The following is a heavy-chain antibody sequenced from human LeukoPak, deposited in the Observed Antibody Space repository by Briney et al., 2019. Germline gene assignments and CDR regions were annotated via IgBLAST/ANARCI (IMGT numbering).Heavy chain of an antibody. V-gene: IGHV3-48*01. J-gene: IGHJ4*02. D-gene: IGHD6-13*01. Sequence: GGSLRLSCAASEFTFSSYSMNWVRQAPGKGLEWVSYITNSGNSKSYADSVKGRFTISRDNSKNTLYLQMNSLRAEDTAVYYCAKVYPFLVEQHPYYFDYWGQGTLVTVSS. CDR1: EFTFSSYS. CDR2: ITNSGNSK. CDR3: AKVYPFLVEQHPYYFDY.